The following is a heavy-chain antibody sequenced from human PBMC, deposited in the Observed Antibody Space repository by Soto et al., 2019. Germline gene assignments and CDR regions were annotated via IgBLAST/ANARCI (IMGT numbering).Heavy chain of an antibody. V-gene: IGHV1-46*01. CDR3: ARGPATAPDAY. Sequence: GASVKVSCKASGYIFTSYYIHWVRQAPGQGLEWMGIINPGGGTTTYAQKFQGRVTMTRDTSTSTVYMELSSLRSEDTAVYYCARGPATAPDAYWGLGTLVTVSS. CDR1: GYIFTSYY. D-gene: IGHD2-2*01. J-gene: IGHJ4*02. CDR2: INPGGGTT.